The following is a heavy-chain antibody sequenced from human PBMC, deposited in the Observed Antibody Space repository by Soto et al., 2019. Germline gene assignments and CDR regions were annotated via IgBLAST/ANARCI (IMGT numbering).Heavy chain of an antibody. V-gene: IGHV3-13*01. J-gene: IGHJ6*02. Sequence: VQLVESGGGLVQPGGSLRLSCAASGFTFSSYDMHWVRQATGKGLEWVSAIGTAGDTYYPGSVKGRFTISRENAKNSLYLQMNSLRAEDTAVYYCARERSAAAAGWHYYYYGMDVWGQGTTVTVSS. D-gene: IGHD6-13*01. CDR3: ARERSAAAAGWHYYYYGMDV. CDR1: GFTFSSYD. CDR2: IGTAGDT.